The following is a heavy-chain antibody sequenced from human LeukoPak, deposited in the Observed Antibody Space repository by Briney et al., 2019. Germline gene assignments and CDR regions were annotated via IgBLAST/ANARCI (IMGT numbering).Heavy chain of an antibody. CDR1: GGTFSSYA. CDR2: IIPILGIA. Sequence: SVTVSCKASGGTFSSYAISWVRQAPGQGLEWMGRIIPILGIANYAQKFQGRVTITADKSTSTAYMELSSLRSEDTAVYYYARKYYYDSSGYRAFDIWGQGTMVTVSS. CDR3: ARKYYYDSSGYRAFDI. D-gene: IGHD3-22*01. V-gene: IGHV1-69*04. J-gene: IGHJ3*02.